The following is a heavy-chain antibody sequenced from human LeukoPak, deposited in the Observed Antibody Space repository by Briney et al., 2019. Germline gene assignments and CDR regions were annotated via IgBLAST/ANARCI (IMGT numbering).Heavy chain of an antibody. D-gene: IGHD3-10*01. V-gene: IGHV3-23*01. CDR3: ARALWFGEFLFDY. CDR1: GFTFSSYA. CDR2: ISGSGGST. J-gene: IGHJ4*02. Sequence: GGSLRLSYAASGFTFSSYAMSWVRQAPGKGLEWVSGISGSGGSTYYADVVKGRFTISRDNSKNTLYLQMNSLRAEDTAVYYCARALWFGEFLFDYWGQGTLVTVSS.